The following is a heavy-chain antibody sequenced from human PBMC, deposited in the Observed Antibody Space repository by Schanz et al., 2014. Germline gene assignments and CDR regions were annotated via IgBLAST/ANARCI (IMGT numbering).Heavy chain of an antibody. J-gene: IGHJ2*01. CDR3: AKDAPYPFDL. CDR2: ISGDHRNT. V-gene: IGHV3-23*04. CDR1: GFTFSGYA. Sequence: VRLVESGGGVVQPGRSLRLSCAASGFTFSGYAMSWVRQAPGKGLEWVSSISGDHRNTFYADSVKGRFTISRDNSKNTLYLQMNSLRAEDTAIYYCAKDAPYPFDLWGRGTLITVSS.